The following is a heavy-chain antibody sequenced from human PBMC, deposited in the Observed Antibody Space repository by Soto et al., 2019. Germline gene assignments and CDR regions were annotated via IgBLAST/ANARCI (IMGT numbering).Heavy chain of an antibody. J-gene: IGHJ6*02. V-gene: IGHV3-30*18. D-gene: IGHD3-22*01. Sequence: GGSLRLSCAASGFTFSSYGMHWVHQAPGKGLEWVAVISYDGSNKYYADSVKGRFTISRDNSKNTLYLQMNSLRAEDTAVYYCAKDHGDYYDSSGYYYYYGMDVWGQGTTVTVSS. CDR2: ISYDGSNK. CDR3: AKDHGDYYDSSGYYYYYGMDV. CDR1: GFTFSSYG.